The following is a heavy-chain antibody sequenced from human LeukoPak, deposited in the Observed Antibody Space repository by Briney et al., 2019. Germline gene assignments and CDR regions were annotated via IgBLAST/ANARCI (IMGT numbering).Heavy chain of an antibody. D-gene: IGHD3-10*01. V-gene: IGHV3-74*01. J-gene: IGHJ4*02. CDR1: GFTFSNYW. CDR3: AKDLHYGSADY. CDR2: INPDGGTT. Sequence: GGSLRLSCAASGFTFSNYWMHWVRQDPGKGLGWVSFINPDGGTTNYADSVKGRFTISRDNAKNALYLQMNSLRAEDTAVYYCAKDLHYGSADYWGQGTLVTVSS.